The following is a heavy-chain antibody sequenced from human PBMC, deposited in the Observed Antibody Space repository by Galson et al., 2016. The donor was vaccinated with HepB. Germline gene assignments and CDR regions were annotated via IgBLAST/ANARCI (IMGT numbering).Heavy chain of an antibody. CDR3: ARVVWDHHTGYYYSIED. CDR2: IHPGDSHI. V-gene: IGHV5-51*01. CDR1: GYTFPSYW. J-gene: IGHJ6*02. Sequence: QSGAEVKKPGESLKISCKGSGYTFPSYWIGWVRQMAGEGLEWMGFIHPGDSHITYSPSFRGQVTFSVDQSIRTAYLHWNNLRASDTAMYFCARVVWDHHTGYYYSIEDWGQGTAVTVSS. D-gene: IGHD2-8*02.